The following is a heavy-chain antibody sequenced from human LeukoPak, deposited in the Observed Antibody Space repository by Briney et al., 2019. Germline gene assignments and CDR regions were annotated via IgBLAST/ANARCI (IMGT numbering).Heavy chain of an antibody. Sequence: GSLRLSCAASGFTFSSYWMSWVRQPPGKGLEWVGEINHSGSTNYNPSLKSRVTISVDTSKNQFSLKLSSVTAADTAVYYCARARGIAAALLKPLEHWGQGTLVTVSS. J-gene: IGHJ4*02. V-gene: IGHV4-34*01. D-gene: IGHD6-13*01. CDR2: INHSGST. CDR1: GFTFSSYW. CDR3: ARARGIAAALLKPLEH.